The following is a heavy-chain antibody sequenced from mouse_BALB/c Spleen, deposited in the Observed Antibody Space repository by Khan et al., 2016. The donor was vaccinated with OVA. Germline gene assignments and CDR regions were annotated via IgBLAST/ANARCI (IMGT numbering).Heavy chain of an antibody. Sequence: QVQLKQSGAELARPGASVKMSCKASGYTFTSYTMHWVKQRPGQGLEWIGYINPSNGYTNYNQKFKDKATLTADKYSSTASMQLRRLTSEASAVYYCVRSGAYYRYDGYFDVWGAGTTVTVSS. CDR2: INPSNGYT. CDR1: GYTFTSYT. J-gene: IGHJ1*01. V-gene: IGHV1-4*01. D-gene: IGHD2-14*01. CDR3: VRSGAYYRYDGYFDV.